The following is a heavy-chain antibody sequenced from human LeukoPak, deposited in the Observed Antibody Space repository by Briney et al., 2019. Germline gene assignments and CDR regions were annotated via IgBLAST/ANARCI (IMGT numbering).Heavy chain of an antibody. CDR1: GFTFSGYG. CDR3: AKDLEAYQLLYPAAFDI. D-gene: IGHD2-2*02. V-gene: IGHV3-30*02. Sequence: GGSLRLSCAASGFTFSGYGMHWVRQAPGKGLEWVAFIRFDGTNKYYADSVKGRFTISRDNSKNTLYLQMNSLRAEDTAVYYCAKDLEAYQLLYPAAFDIWGQGTMVTVSS. J-gene: IGHJ3*02. CDR2: IRFDGTNK.